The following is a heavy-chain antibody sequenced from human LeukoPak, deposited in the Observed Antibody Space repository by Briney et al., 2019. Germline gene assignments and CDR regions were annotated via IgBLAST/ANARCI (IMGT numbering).Heavy chain of an antibody. CDR2: IYYSGST. Sequence: SETLSLTCTVSGGSISSYYWSWIRQPPGKGLEWIGYIYYSGSTNYNPSLKSRVTISVDTSKNQFSLKLSSVTAADTAVYYCARSVTWFGEFDYWGQGTLVTVSS. V-gene: IGHV4-59*01. CDR1: GGSISSYY. D-gene: IGHD3-10*01. J-gene: IGHJ4*02. CDR3: ARSVTWFGEFDY.